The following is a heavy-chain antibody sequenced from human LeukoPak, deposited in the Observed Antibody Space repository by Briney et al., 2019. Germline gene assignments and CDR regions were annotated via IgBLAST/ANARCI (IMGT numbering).Heavy chain of an antibody. Sequence: ASVKVSCKASGYTFTGYYMHWVRQAPGQGLEWMGWINPNSGGTNYAQKFQGRVTMTRDTSISTAYMELSRLRSDDTAVYYCARAYGYSYGPYYYYGMDVWGQGTTVTVSS. CDR3: ARAYGYSYGPYYYYGMDV. CDR1: GYTFTGYY. D-gene: IGHD5-18*01. CDR2: INPNSGGT. V-gene: IGHV1-2*02. J-gene: IGHJ6*02.